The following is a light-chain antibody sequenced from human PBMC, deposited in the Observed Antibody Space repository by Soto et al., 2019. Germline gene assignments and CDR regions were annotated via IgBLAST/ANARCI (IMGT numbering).Light chain of an antibody. J-gene: IGKJ1*01. CDR2: GAY. Sequence: DIVLTQSPVTLSASPGESATLSCGASQTVNSDLAWYQQKPGQAPRLLIYGAYIRAVGIPARFSGSGSGADFTLTIRSLQSEDFALYFCQQYNDWPRTFGQETKV. CDR1: QTVNSD. CDR3: QQYNDWPRT. V-gene: IGKV3-15*01.